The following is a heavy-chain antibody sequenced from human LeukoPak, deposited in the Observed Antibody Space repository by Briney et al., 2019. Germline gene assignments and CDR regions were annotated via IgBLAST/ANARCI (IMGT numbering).Heavy chain of an antibody. Sequence: SETLSLTCAVYGGSFSGYYWSWIRQPPGKGLEWIGSIYYSGSTYYNPSLKSRVTISVDTSKNQFSLKLSSVTAADTAVYYCLVAPPDYWGQGTLVTVSS. CDR1: GGSFSGYY. V-gene: IGHV4-59*05. D-gene: IGHD5-12*01. CDR2: IYYSGST. CDR3: LVAPPDY. J-gene: IGHJ4*02.